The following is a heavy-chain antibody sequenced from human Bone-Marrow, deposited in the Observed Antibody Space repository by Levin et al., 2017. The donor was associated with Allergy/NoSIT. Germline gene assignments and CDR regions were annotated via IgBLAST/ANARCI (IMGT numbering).Heavy chain of an antibody. Sequence: PSETLSLTCAVSGESFSGYFWTWIRQSPGQGLEWLGQINFNGITTYNPSRERRVVLSVDPTKRQFSLKLNYLTAADTAVYFCARGGEVPSQYYFTYWGQGTPVTVSS. J-gene: IGHJ4*02. D-gene: IGHD1-1*01. CDR1: GESFSGYF. CDR3: ARGGEVPSQYYFTY. V-gene: IGHV4-34*01. CDR2: INFNGIT.